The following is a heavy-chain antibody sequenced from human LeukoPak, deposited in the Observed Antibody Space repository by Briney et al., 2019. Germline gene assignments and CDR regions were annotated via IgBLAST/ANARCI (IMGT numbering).Heavy chain of an antibody. CDR2: ISAYNGNT. Sequence: ASVKVSCKASGCTFTSYGISWVRQAPGQGLEWMGWISAYNGNTNYAQKLQGRVTMTTDTSTSTAYMELRSLRSDDTAVYYCARELRAIFGDWYFDLWGRRTLVTVSS. J-gene: IGHJ2*01. V-gene: IGHV1-18*01. CDR1: GCTFTSYG. CDR3: ARELRAIFGDWYFDL. D-gene: IGHD3-3*01.